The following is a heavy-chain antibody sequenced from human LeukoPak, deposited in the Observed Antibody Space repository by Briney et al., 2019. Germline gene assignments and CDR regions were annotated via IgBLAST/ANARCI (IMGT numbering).Heavy chain of an antibody. J-gene: IGHJ6*03. Sequence: ASETLSLTCTVSGYSISSGYYWGWIRQPPGKGLEWIGSIYHSGSTYYNPSLKSRVTISLDTSKNQFSLKVNSVTAADTAVYYCARGDCSSTICYSPMDVWGKGTTVTVSS. CDR2: IYHSGST. V-gene: IGHV4-38-2*02. CDR3: ARGDCSSTICYSPMDV. D-gene: IGHD2-2*01. CDR1: GYSISSGYY.